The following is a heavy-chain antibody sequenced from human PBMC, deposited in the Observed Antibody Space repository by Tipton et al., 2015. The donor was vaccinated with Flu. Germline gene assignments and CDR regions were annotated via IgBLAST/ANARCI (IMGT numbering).Heavy chain of an antibody. V-gene: IGHV3-30*02. J-gene: IGHJ4*02. CDR2: IRSDETTE. CDR3: AKSGGFDS. D-gene: IGHD1-26*01. CDR1: GFTFRTNG. Sequence: GSLRLSCAASGFTFRTNGMHWVRQAPGKGLEWVAHIRSDETTEYADSVKGRFTISRDNSKDMLYLQMNSLRAEDMAVFYCAKSGGFDSWNQGALVIVSS.